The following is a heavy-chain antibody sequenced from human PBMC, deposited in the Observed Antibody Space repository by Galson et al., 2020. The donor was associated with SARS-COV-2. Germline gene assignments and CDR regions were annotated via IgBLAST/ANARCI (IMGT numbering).Heavy chain of an antibody. V-gene: IGHV3-30*18. CDR3: AKDVPEQVLLWFGEGLTYYFDY. D-gene: IGHD3-10*01. CDR1: GFTFSSYG. Sequence: GESLKISCAASGFTFSSYGMHWVRQAPGKGLEWVAVISYDGSNKYYADSVKGRFTISRDNSKNTLYLQMNSLRAEDTAVYYCAKDVPEQVLLWFGEGLTYYFDYWGQGTLVTVSS. J-gene: IGHJ4*02. CDR2: ISYDGSNK.